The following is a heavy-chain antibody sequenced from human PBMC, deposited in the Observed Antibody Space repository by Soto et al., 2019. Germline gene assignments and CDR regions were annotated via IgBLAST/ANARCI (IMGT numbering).Heavy chain of an antibody. J-gene: IGHJ5*02. V-gene: IGHV1-69*13. D-gene: IGHD3-22*01. CDR2: IIPIFGTA. CDR3: ARDRSEGRRITMTNWFDP. Sequence: ASVKVSCKASGGTFSSYAISWVRQAPGQGLEWMGGIIPIFGTANYAQKFQGRVTITADESTSTAYMELSSLRSEDTAVYYCARDRSEGRRITMTNWFDPWGQGTLVTVSS. CDR1: GGTFSSYA.